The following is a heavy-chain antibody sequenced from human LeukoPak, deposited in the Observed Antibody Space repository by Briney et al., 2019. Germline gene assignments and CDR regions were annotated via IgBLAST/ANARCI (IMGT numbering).Heavy chain of an antibody. J-gene: IGHJ4*02. V-gene: IGHV1-18*01. CDR2: ISVYNGNT. D-gene: IGHD3-3*01. CDR1: GYIFTDYG. CDR3: AREMPIFGVVPLDY. Sequence: ASVKVSCKASGYIFTDYGISWVRQAPGQGLEWMGWISVYNGNTNYAQKLQGRVTMTTDTSTSTAYMELRSLRSDDTAVYYCAREMPIFGVVPLDYWGREPWSPSPQ.